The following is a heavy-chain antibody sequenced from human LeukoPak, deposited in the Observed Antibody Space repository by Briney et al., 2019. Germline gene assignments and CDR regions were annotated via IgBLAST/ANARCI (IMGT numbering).Heavy chain of an antibody. CDR2: ISAYNGNT. CDR3: ARDVRPYGSGSYYNGGLY. Sequence: ASVKVSCKASGYTFTSYGISWVRQAPGQGLEWMGWISAYNGNTNYAQKLQGRVTMTTDTSTSTAYMELRSLRSDDTAVYYCARDVRPYGSGSYYNGGLYWGQGTLVTVSS. CDR1: GYTFTSYG. J-gene: IGHJ4*02. V-gene: IGHV1-18*01. D-gene: IGHD3-10*01.